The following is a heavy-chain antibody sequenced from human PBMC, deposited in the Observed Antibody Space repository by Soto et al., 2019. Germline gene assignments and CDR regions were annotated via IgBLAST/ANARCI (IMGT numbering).Heavy chain of an antibody. CDR1: GYTFTSYY. D-gene: IGHD6-13*01. V-gene: IGHV1-46*01. Sequence: QVQLVQSGAEVKKPGASVKVSCKASGYTFTSYYMHWVRQAPGQGLEWMGIINPSGGSTSYAQKFQGRVTMTRDTSTRTVYMELSSLRSEDTAVYYCARDYGWQQLVIGNWFDPWGQGTLVTVSS. CDR3: ARDYGWQQLVIGNWFDP. CDR2: INPSGGST. J-gene: IGHJ5*02.